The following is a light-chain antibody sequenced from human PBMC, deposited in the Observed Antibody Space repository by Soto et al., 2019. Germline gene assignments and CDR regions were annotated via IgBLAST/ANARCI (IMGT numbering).Light chain of an antibody. J-gene: IGKJ5*01. CDR1: QSIFYSSNNRNY. Sequence: MTQSPASLIASLCERATINCTSSQSIFYSSNNRNYLGWYQKKPGKAPNLLIYDASRLQSGVPSRFSVSAGGTDSTPSISRVKKEDAATYVRQQRYMDTITFGQGTRLEIK. CDR3: QQRYMDTIT. CDR2: DAS. V-gene: IGKV1-39*01.